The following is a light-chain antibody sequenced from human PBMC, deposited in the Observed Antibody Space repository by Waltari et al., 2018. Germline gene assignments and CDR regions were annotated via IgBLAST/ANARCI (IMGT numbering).Light chain of an antibody. Sequence: DIQMTQSPSSLSAAVGDRVTITCQASQDITSHLNWYQQKPGRAPKLLIYDASTLQTGVPSRFSGRGTGTHFTVTISSLQPEDIATYYCQQFDFLPFTFGPGTKVHIK. CDR1: QDITSH. CDR2: DAS. V-gene: IGKV1-33*01. J-gene: IGKJ3*01. CDR3: QQFDFLPFT.